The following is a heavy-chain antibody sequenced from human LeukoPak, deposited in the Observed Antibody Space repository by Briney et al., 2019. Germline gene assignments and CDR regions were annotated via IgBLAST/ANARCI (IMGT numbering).Heavy chain of an antibody. D-gene: IGHD6-19*01. CDR2: IYTSGST. J-gene: IGHJ6*03. V-gene: IGHV4-4*07. CDR1: GGSISRYY. CDR3: ARVVEQWLVRNYYYYYMDV. Sequence: SETLSLTCTVSGGSISRYYWSWIRQPAGKGLEGIGRIYTSGSTNYNPSLKSRVPMSVDTSKNQFSLKLSSVTAADTAVYYCARVVEQWLVRNYYYYYMDVWGKGTTVTVSS.